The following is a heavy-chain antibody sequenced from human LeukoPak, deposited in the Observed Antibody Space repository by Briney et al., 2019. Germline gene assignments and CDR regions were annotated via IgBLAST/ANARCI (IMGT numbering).Heavy chain of an antibody. D-gene: IGHD2-21*02. CDR3: ALAYCGGDCYSLSGIYFDY. CDR1: GYTFNTYW. J-gene: IGHJ4*02. Sequence: GESLKISCKGSGYTFNTYWIGWVRQMPGKGLEWMGIIYPGDSGTRYSPSFQGQVTISADKSITTAYLQWSSLKASDTATYYCALAYCGGDCYSLSGIYFDYWGQGTLVTVSS. V-gene: IGHV5-51*01. CDR2: IYPGDSGT.